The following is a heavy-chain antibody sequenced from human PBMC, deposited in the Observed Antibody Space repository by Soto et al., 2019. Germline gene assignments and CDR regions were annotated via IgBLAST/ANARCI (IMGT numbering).Heavy chain of an antibody. CDR2: ISGSGADT. Sequence: EVQLLESGGGLVQPGGSLRLSCAASGFTFSNYGMSWVRQAPGKGLEWVSAISGSGADTNYADSVKGRFTISRDNSKITLYLQMNSLRAEDTAVYYCAKGSTDSRGYHFFLDYWGQGTLVTVSS. D-gene: IGHD3-22*01. CDR3: AKGSTDSRGYHFFLDY. V-gene: IGHV3-23*01. CDR1: GFTFSNYG. J-gene: IGHJ4*02.